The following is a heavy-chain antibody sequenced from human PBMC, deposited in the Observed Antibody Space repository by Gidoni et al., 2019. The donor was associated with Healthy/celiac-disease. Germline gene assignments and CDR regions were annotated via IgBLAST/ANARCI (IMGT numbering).Heavy chain of an antibody. D-gene: IGHD6-13*01. CDR1: GYTFTSYY. CDR3: ARDLSSSWPDGMDV. CDR2: INPSGGST. Sequence: QVQLVQSGAEVKKPGASVKVSCEASGYTFTSYYMHWVRQAPGQGLALMRIINPSGGSTSYAQKFQGRVTMTRDTSTSTVYMELSSLRSEDTAVYYCARDLSSSWPDGMDVWGQGTTVTVSS. V-gene: IGHV1-46*01. J-gene: IGHJ6*02.